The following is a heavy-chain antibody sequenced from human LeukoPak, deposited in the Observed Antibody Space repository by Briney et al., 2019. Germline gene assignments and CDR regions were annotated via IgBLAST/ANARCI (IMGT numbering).Heavy chain of an antibody. CDR1: GFTFSSYE. V-gene: IGHV3-48*03. J-gene: IGHJ6*02. CDR2: ISSSGSTT. Sequence: PGGSLRLSCAASGFTFSSYEMNWVRQAPGKGLEWVSYISSSGSTTYYADSVKGRFTISRDNAKNSLYLQMNSLRAEDTAVYYCARDLASSSWYNYHGMDVWGQGTTVTVSS. D-gene: IGHD6-13*01. CDR3: ARDLASSSWYNYHGMDV.